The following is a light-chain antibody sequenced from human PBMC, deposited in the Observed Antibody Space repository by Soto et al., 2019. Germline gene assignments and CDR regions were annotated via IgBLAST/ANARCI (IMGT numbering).Light chain of an antibody. V-gene: IGKV3D-20*02. CDR3: HQRYNRRRVT. Sequence: EIVLTQAPGTLSLSPGERATLCCRARRSVSNNYFAWYQQQPRQPPTLLIYESSTRATGFPPSLFSGSSGANYFLPITSLQPEDFSAYFDHQRYNRRRVTFGQGTRLEIK. J-gene: IGKJ5*01. CDR2: ESS. CDR1: RSVSNNY.